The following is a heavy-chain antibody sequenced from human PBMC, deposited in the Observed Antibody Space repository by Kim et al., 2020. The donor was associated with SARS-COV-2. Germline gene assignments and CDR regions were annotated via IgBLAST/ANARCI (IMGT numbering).Heavy chain of an antibody. Sequence: ASVKVSCKASGYTFTGYYMHWVRQAPGQGLEGMGWINPNSGGTNYAQKFQGRVTMTRDTSISTAYMELRRLRSDDTAVYYCARDSRRVSSSWYYYYGMDVWGQGTTVTVSS. CDR2: INPNSGGT. J-gene: IGHJ6*02. CDR1: GYTFTGYY. D-gene: IGHD6-13*01. CDR3: ARDSRRVSSSWYYYYGMDV. V-gene: IGHV1-2*02.